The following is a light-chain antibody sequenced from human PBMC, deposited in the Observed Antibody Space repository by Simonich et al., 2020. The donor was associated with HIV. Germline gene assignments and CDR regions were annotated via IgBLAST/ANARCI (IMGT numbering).Light chain of an antibody. V-gene: IGLV3-1*01. CDR2: QNN. CDR1: RLGDKY. J-gene: IGLJ2*01. Sequence: SYELTQSPSLSVSPGQTVSITCSGDRLGDKYASWYQQKPGPSPVLVMYQNNKRPSGIPERVSGANSGNTATLTISGTQAMDEADYDCQAWDSNDVVFGGGTKVTVL. CDR3: QAWDSNDVV.